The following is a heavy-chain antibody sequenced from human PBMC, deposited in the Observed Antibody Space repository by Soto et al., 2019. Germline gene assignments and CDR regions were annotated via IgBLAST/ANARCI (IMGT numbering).Heavy chain of an antibody. CDR2: IRSKGNNYAT. V-gene: IGHV3-73*02. CDR3: VRYSRTLGWFFDL. CDR1: GFTFSDSA. J-gene: IGHJ2*01. D-gene: IGHD2-21*01. Sequence: EVQLVESGGGLVQPGGSLKLSCAASGFTFSDSAMHWVRQASGEGLEWLGRIRSKGNNYATEYGASLKGRFTISRDDSKKTTYLQMSNLNTEDTAVYYCVRYSRTLGWFFDLWGRGTLVTVSP.